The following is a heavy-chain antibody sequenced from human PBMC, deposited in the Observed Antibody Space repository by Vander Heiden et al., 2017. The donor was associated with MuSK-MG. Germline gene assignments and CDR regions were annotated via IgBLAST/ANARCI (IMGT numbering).Heavy chain of an antibody. D-gene: IGHD3-3*01. CDR3: ARGTGSADFWSGYYKDYYYYYMDV. J-gene: IGHJ6*03. CDR1: GYTFTSYA. V-gene: IGHV7-4-1*02. CDR2: INTNTGNP. Sequence: QVQLVQSGSELKKPGASVKVSCKASGYTFTSYAMNWVRQAPGQGLEWMGWINTNTGNPTYAQGFTGRFVFSLDTSVSTAYLQISSLKAEDTAVYYCARGTGSADFWSGYYKDYYYYYMDVWGKGTTVTVSS.